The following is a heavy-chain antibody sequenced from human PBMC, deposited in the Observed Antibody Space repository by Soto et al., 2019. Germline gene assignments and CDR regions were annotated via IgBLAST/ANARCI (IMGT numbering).Heavy chain of an antibody. J-gene: IGHJ6*02. CDR2: IYYSGST. D-gene: IGHD3-10*01. Sequence: ASETLSLTCTVSGGSISSGNYYWGWIRQPPGKGLEWIGSIYYSGSTYYNPSLKSRVTISVDTSKNQFSLKLSSVTAADTAVYYCARQQYYGSGSYYLYGMDVWGQGTTVTVSS. V-gene: IGHV4-39*01. CDR3: ARQQYYGSGSYYLYGMDV. CDR1: GGSISSGNYY.